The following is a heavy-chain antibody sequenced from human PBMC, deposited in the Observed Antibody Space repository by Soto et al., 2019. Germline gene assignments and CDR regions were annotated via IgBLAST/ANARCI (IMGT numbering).Heavy chain of an antibody. CDR2: ISGSGGST. V-gene: IGHV3-23*01. Sequence: QPGGSLRLSCAASGFTFSSYAMSWVRQAPGKGLEWVSAISGSGGSTYYADSVKGRFTISRDNSKNTLYLQMNSLRAEDTAVYYCAKDHYCSSTSCYNYYYYYGMDVWGQGTTVTVSS. D-gene: IGHD2-2*01. CDR1: GFTFSSYA. J-gene: IGHJ6*02. CDR3: AKDHYCSSTSCYNYYYYYGMDV.